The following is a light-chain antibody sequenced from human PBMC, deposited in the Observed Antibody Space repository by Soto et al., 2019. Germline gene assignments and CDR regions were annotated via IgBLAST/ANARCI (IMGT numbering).Light chain of an antibody. V-gene: IGKV1-5*03. CDR1: QTISSW. Sequence: IQMTQCASTLSGSEGDRVTITCRASQTISSWLAWYQQKPGKAPKLLIYKASTLKSGVPSRFSGSGSGTEFTLTISSLQPDDFATYYCQHSNSYPVAFGQGAMLEIK. J-gene: IGKJ1*01. CDR2: KAS. CDR3: QHSNSYPVA.